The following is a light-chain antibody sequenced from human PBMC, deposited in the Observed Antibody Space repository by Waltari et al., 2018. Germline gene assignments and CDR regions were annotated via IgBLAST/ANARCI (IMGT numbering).Light chain of an antibody. V-gene: IGLV2-8*01. Sequence: QSALPQPPSASGSPGPSVTISCTGTSSDVGGYIFVSWYQQHPGKAPKLMIYEVSKRPSGVPDRFSGSKSGNTASLTVSGLQAEDEADYYCSSYAGTDVVFGGGTKLTVL. J-gene: IGLJ2*01. CDR2: EVS. CDR3: SSYAGTDVV. CDR1: SSDVGGYIF.